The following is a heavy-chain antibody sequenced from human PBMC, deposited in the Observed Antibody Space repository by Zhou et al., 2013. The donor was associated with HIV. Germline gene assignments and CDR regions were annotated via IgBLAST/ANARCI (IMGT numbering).Heavy chain of an antibody. D-gene: IGHD1-20*01. Sequence: QVQLVQSGAEVKKPGASVKVSCKASGYTFTSYYMHWVRQAPGQGLEWMGIINPSGGSTSYAQKFQGRVTMTRDTSTSTVYMELSSLRSEDTAVYYCARGSRLRASSITGTAQFDYWGQGTLVTVSS. J-gene: IGHJ4*02. CDR1: GYTFTSYY. V-gene: IGHV1-46*01. CDR3: ARGSRLRASSITGTAQFDY. CDR2: INPSGGST.